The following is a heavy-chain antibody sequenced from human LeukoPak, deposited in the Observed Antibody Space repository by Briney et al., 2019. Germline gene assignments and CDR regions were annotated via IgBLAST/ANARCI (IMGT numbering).Heavy chain of an antibody. CDR1: GYTFTNYG. CDR3: ARDNGHYDSSGPFRY. J-gene: IGHJ4*02. V-gene: IGHV1-18*01. Sequence: ASVKVPCKASGYTFTNYGISWVRQAPGQGLEWMGWISAYNGNTNYAQKFQGRVTMTTDTSTSTAYMELRSLRSDDTAVYYCARDNGHYDSSGPFRYWGQGNLVTVSS. D-gene: IGHD3-22*01. CDR2: ISAYNGNT.